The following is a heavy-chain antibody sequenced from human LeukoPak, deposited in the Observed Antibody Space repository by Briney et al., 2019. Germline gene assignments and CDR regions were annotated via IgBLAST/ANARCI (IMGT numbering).Heavy chain of an antibody. CDR1: GFTFSTYG. CDR2: ISGSGGDT. CDR3: AELGITMIGGV. V-gene: IGHV3-23*01. Sequence: GGSLRLSCAASGFTFSTYGMSWVRQAPGKGLEWVSAISGSGGDTYYADSVKGRFTISRDNAKNSLYLQMNSLRAEDTAVYYCAELGITMIGGVWGKGTTVTISS. D-gene: IGHD3-10*02. J-gene: IGHJ6*04.